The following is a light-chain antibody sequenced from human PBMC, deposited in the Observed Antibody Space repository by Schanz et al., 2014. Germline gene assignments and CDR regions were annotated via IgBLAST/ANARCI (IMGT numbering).Light chain of an antibody. Sequence: QSALTQPASVSGSPGQSITISCTGTSNDVGGHNYVSWYQQHPGKAPKLMIYDVSNRPSGVSNRFSGSKSGNTASLTISGLQAEDEAHYYCSSYTITSTMVFGGGTKLTVL. CDR2: DVS. J-gene: IGLJ2*01. CDR1: SNDVGGHNY. CDR3: SSYTITSTMV. V-gene: IGLV2-14*01.